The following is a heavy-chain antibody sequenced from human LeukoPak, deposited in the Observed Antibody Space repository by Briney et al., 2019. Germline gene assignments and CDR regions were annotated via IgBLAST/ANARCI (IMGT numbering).Heavy chain of an antibody. Sequence: SETLSLTCTVSGGSISSYYWSWIRQPAGKGLEWIGRIYTSGSTNYNPSLKSRVTMSVDTSKNQFSLKLSSVTAADTAVYYCARDSIAAAVGREHNWFDPWGQGTLVTVSS. V-gene: IGHV4-4*07. J-gene: IGHJ5*02. CDR3: ARDSIAAAVGREHNWFDP. CDR1: GGSISSYY. CDR2: IYTSGST. D-gene: IGHD6-13*01.